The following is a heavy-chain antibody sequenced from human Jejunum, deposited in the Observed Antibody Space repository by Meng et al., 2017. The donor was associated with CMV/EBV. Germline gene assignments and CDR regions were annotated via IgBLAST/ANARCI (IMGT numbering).Heavy chain of an antibody. CDR1: GFPFGSYW. CDR2: IKQDGSEK. J-gene: IGHJ4*02. Sequence: CAASGFPFGSYWMNWVRQAPGKGLEWVANIKQDGSEKNYVDSVKGRFTISRDNAQNSLFLQMNSLRAEDTAVYYCAGGSGYLIEDWGQGTLVTVSS. V-gene: IGHV3-7*04. CDR3: AGGSGYLIED. D-gene: IGHD3-3*01.